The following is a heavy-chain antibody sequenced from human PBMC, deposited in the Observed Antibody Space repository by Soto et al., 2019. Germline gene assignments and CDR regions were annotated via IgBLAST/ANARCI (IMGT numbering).Heavy chain of an antibody. CDR1: GFTFSSYS. CDR2: ISSSSSTI. V-gene: IGHV3-48*01. CDR3: ARPHDYSNFYFDY. Sequence: GSLRLSCAASGFTFSSYSMNWVRQAPGKGLEWVSYISSSSSTIYYADSVKGRFTISRDNAKNSLYLQMNSLRAEDTAVYYCARPHDYSNFYFDYWGQGTLVTVSS. D-gene: IGHD4-4*01. J-gene: IGHJ4*02.